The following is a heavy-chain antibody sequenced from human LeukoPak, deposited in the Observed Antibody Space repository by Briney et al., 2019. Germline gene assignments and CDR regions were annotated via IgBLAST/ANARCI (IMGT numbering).Heavy chain of an antibody. CDR3: ARFDYGDARAYFDI. J-gene: IGHJ3*02. Sequence: GGSLRLSCAASGFTFSDYYMSWIRQAPGKGLVWVSRINSDGSSTSYADSVKGRFTISRDNAKNTLYLQMNSLRAEDTAVYYCARFDYGDARAYFDIWGQGTMVTVSS. V-gene: IGHV3-74*01. CDR2: INSDGSST. D-gene: IGHD4-17*01. CDR1: GFTFSDYY.